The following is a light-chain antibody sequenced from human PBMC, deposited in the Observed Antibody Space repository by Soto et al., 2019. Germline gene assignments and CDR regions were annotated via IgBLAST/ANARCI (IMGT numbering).Light chain of an antibody. V-gene: IGLV2-8*01. CDR2: EVS. CDR1: SSDVGGYNY. J-gene: IGLJ2*01. Sequence: QSALTQPPSASGSPGQSVTSSCTGTSSDVGGYNYVSWYQQHPGKAPKLMIYEVSKRPSGVPDRFSGSKSGNTASLTFSGLQAEDEADYYCSSYAGSNNFVVFGGGTKLTVL. CDR3: SSYAGSNNFVV.